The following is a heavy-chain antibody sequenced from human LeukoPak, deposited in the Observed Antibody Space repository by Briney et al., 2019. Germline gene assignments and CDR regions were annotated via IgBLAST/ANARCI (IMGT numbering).Heavy chain of an antibody. D-gene: IGHD5-12*01. CDR2: IYHSGST. Sequence: SETLSLTCTVSGYSISSGYYWGWIRQPPGKGLEWIGSIYHSGSTYYNPSLKSRVTISVDTSKNQFSLKLSSVTAADTAVYYCARDRGYSGYDQGVFDYWGQGTLVTVSS. CDR1: GYSISSGYY. V-gene: IGHV4-38-2*02. J-gene: IGHJ4*02. CDR3: ARDRGYSGYDQGVFDY.